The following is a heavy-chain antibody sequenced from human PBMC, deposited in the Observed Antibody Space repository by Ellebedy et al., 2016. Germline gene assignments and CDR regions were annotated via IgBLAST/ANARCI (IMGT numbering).Heavy chain of an antibody. D-gene: IGHD3-22*01. CDR1: GGSISSSNW. CDR3: ARRSGYYDSSEDV. CDR2: IYHSGNT. J-gene: IGHJ6*02. V-gene: IGHV4-4*02. Sequence: SETLSLXCAVSGGSISSSNWWTWVRQPPGKRLEWIGEIYHSGNTNYTPSLKSRVTISVDKSYNQFSLKLSSVTAADTAVYYCARRSGYYDSSEDVWGQGTTVTVSS.